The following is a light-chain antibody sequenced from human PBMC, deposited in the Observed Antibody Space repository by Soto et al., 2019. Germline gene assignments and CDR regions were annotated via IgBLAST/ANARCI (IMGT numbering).Light chain of an antibody. CDR3: QQYGSRWT. J-gene: IGKJ1*01. V-gene: IGKV3-20*01. Sequence: EIVLTQSPGTLSLSPGERATLSCRASQSVSSSYLAWYQQKPGQAPRLLIYGASSRATGIPDRFSGSGSGTDFTLTISILEPEGFSVYYCQQYGSRWTFGQGTKVEIK. CDR1: QSVSSSY. CDR2: GAS.